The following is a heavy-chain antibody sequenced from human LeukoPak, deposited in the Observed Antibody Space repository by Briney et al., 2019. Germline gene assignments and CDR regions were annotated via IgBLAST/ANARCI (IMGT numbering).Heavy chain of an antibody. CDR1: GGSISSYY. Sequence: SETLSLTCTVSGGSISSYYWSWIRQPPGKGLEWIGYIYYSGSTNYNPSLKSRVTISVDTSKNQFSLKLSSVTAADTAVYYCAGHAKGAAAPFDPWGQGTLVTVSS. CDR2: IYYSGST. D-gene: IGHD6-6*01. J-gene: IGHJ5*02. V-gene: IGHV4-59*08. CDR3: AGHAKGAAAPFDP.